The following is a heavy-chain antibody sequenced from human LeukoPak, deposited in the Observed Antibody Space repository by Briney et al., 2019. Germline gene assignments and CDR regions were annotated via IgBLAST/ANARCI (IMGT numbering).Heavy chain of an antibody. CDR1: GFTFSSYY. CDR2: ISAHNGNT. CDR3: ARQSMTGNERGDDAFDI. V-gene: IGHV1-18*04. D-gene: IGHD3-9*01. J-gene: IGHJ3*02. Sequence: ASVNVSCKAFGFTFSSYYMHWVRQAPGQGLEWMGWISAHNGNTNYAQKFQGRVAMTTDTSTSTAYMELRSLRSDDTAVYYCARQSMTGNERGDDAFDIWGQGTMVTVSS.